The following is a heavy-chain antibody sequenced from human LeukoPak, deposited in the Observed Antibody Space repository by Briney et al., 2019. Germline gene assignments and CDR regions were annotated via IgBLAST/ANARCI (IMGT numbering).Heavy chain of an antibody. CDR1: GGSFSGYY. J-gene: IGHJ6*03. CDR3: ARGTGVYSSYPHYYYYYYMDV. CDR2: INHSGST. Sequence: SETLSLTCAVYGGSFSGYYWSWIRQPPGKGLEWIGEINHSGSTNYNPSLKSRVTISVDTSKNQFSLKLSSVTAADTAVYYCARGTGVYSSYPHYYYYYYMDVWGKGTTVTVSS. V-gene: IGHV4-34*01. D-gene: IGHD4-11*01.